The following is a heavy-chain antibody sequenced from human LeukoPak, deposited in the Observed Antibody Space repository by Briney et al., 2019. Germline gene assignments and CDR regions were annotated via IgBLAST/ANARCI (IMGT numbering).Heavy chain of an antibody. J-gene: IGHJ4*02. Sequence: APVKVSCKASGYTFTTYDINWVRQATGQGLEWMGWMNPNSDNTGYAQKFQGRVTMTRNTSMSTAYMELNSLRSEDTAVYYCARANYYGSGKKDLDYWGQGTLVTVSS. D-gene: IGHD3-10*01. CDR2: MNPNSDNT. CDR1: GYTFTTYD. V-gene: IGHV1-8*01. CDR3: ARANYYGSGKKDLDY.